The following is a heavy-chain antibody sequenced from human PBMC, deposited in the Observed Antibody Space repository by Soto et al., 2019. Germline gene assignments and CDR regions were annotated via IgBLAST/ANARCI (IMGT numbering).Heavy chain of an antibody. D-gene: IGHD6-13*01. CDR3: ARVDGLAAAGTY. CDR1: GFTFCSYW. Sequence: GGSLRLSCAATGFTFCSYWMHWVRQAPGKGLVWVSRINSDGSNTRYADSVKGRFTISRDNAKNTLYLQMNSLRAEDTAVYFCARVDGLAAAGTYWGQGTLVTVSS. J-gene: IGHJ4*02. V-gene: IGHV3-74*01. CDR2: INSDGSNT.